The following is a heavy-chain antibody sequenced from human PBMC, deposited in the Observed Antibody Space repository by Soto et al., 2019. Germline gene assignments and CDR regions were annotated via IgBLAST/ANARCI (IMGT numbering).Heavy chain of an antibody. V-gene: IGHV1-69*02. D-gene: IGHD3-22*01. Sequence: QVQLVHSGAEVKKPGSSVKVSFKASGGTFSSYTISWVRQAPGHGLAWLGRIIPSLGIANYAQKFQGRVTSTGDKPASTADMGLRSLCTQDRAVYYCATYYYDSSGHPPRRSPDYWGQGTLVTVSS. CDR1: GGTFSSYT. J-gene: IGHJ4*02. CDR2: IIPSLGIA. CDR3: ATYYYDSSGHPPRRSPDY.